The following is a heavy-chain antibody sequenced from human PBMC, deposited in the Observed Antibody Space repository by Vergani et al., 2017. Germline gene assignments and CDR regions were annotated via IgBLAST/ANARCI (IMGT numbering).Heavy chain of an antibody. CDR1: GFTFSSYA. Sequence: QVQLVESGGGVVQPGRSLRLSCAASGFTFSSYAMHWVRQAPGKGLEWVAVISYDGSNKYYADSVKGRFTISRDNSKNTLYLQMNSLRAEDTAVYYCARGGWLQSLDYWGQGTLVTVSS. J-gene: IGHJ4*02. V-gene: IGHV3-30-3*01. CDR3: ARGGWLQSLDY. CDR2: ISYDGSNK. D-gene: IGHD5-24*01.